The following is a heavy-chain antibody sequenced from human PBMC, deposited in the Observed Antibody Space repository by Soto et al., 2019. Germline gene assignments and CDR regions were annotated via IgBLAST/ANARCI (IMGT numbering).Heavy chain of an antibody. Sequence: ASVKVSCKESGYTFTSYYMHWVRQAKEQGLEWMGIINPSGGSTSYAQKFQGRVTMTRDTSTSTVYMELSSLRSEDTAVYYCARAGVSPDYDFWSGYYRSGFDYWGQGTLVTVS. CDR2: INPSGGST. D-gene: IGHD3-3*01. J-gene: IGHJ4*02. CDR3: ARAGVSPDYDFWSGYYRSGFDY. V-gene: IGHV1-46*01. CDR1: GYTFTSYY.